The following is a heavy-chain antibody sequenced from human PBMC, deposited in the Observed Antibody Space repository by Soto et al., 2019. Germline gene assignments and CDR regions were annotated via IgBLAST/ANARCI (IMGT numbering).Heavy chain of an antibody. CDR3: ARDFSRGTSDAFEI. J-gene: IGHJ3*02. D-gene: IGHD2-2*01. CDR2: IIPIFGTA. V-gene: IGHV1-69*13. CDR1: GGTFSSYA. Sequence: SVKVSCKASGGTFSSYAISWVRQAPGQGLEWMGGIIPIFGTANYAQKFQGRVTITADESTSTAYMELSSLRSEDTAVYYCARDFSRGTSDAFEIWGQGTMVTVSS.